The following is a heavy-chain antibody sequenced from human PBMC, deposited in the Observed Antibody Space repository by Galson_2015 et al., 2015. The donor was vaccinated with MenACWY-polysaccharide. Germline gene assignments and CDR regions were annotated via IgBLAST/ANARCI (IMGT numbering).Heavy chain of an antibody. Sequence: SLRLSCAASGSRFSHSGMHWVRQAPGKGLEWVAVIQYDGSKIVYADSVKGRFTISRDNSKNTLFLEMNSLGAEDTAVYYCAREGSSIKIPPSDTLSHRTMVTVSS. CDR1: GSRFSHSG. V-gene: IGHV3-33*08. D-gene: IGHD6-13*01. J-gene: IGHJ3*02. CDR2: IQYDGSKI. CDR3: AREGSSIKIPPSDT.